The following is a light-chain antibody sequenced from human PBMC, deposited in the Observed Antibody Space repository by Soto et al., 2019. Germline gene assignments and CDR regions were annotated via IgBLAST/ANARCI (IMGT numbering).Light chain of an antibody. J-gene: IGLJ2*01. CDR2: NVD. V-gene: IGLV2-14*01. Sequence: QSALTQPASVSGSPGQSITISCTGSSSDVGNYNDVSWYQQPPGRAPTLIIYNVDDRPSGVSNRFSGSKSGNTASLTISGLQDDDEGDYYCSSYTARNSLLFGGGTKLTVL. CDR1: SSDVGNYND. CDR3: SSYTARNSLL.